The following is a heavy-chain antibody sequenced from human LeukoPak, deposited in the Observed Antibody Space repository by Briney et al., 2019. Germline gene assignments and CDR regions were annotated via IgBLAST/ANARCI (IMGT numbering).Heavy chain of an antibody. V-gene: IGHV3-21*01. CDR2: ISSSSSYI. Sequence: GGSLRLSCAASGLTFSSYWMSWVRQAPGKGLEWVSSISSSSSYIYYADSVKGRFTISRDNAKNSLYLQMNSLRAEDTAVYYCARGIVGATSPGYWGQGTLVTVSS. J-gene: IGHJ4*02. CDR1: GLTFSSYW. CDR3: ARGIVGATSPGY. D-gene: IGHD1-26*01.